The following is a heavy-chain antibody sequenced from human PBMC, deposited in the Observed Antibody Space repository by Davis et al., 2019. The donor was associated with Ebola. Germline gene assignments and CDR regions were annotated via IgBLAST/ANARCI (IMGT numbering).Heavy chain of an antibody. CDR2: ISYDGSNK. V-gene: IGHV3-30-3*01. D-gene: IGHD5-12*01. CDR3: ARASLEYSSYDYQSGIDY. Sequence: GGSLRLSCAASGFTFSSYAMHWVRQAPGKGLEWVAVISYDGSNKYYADSVKGRFTISRDNSKNTLYLQMNSLRAEDTAVYYCARASLEYSSYDYQSGIDYWGQGTLVTVSS. CDR1: GFTFSSYA. J-gene: IGHJ4*02.